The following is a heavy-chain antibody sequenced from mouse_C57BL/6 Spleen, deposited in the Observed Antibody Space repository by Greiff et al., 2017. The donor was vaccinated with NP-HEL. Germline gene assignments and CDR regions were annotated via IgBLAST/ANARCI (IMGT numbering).Heavy chain of an antibody. CDR2: ISYDGSN. CDR3: ARGGSNYWFAY. V-gene: IGHV3-6*01. Sequence: EVKLMESGPGLVKPSQSLSLTCSVTGYSITSGYYWNWIRQFPGNKLEWMGYISYDGSNNYNPSLKNRISITRDTSKNQFFLKLNSVTTEDTATYYCARGGSNYWFAYWGQGTLVTVSA. D-gene: IGHD2-5*01. CDR1: GYSITSGYY. J-gene: IGHJ3*01.